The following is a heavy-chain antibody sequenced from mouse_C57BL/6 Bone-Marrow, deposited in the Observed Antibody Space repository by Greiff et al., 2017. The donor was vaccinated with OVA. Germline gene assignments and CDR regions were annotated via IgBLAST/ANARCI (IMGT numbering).Heavy chain of an antibody. Sequence: DVMLVESGEGLVKPGGSLKLSCAASGFTFSSYAMSWVRQTPEKRLEWVAYISSGGDYIYYADTVKGRFTISRDNARNTLYLQMSSLKSEDTAMYYCTREGGNYGGAMDYWGQGTSVTVSS. CDR1: GFTFSSYA. CDR3: TREGGNYGGAMDY. D-gene: IGHD2-1*01. J-gene: IGHJ4*01. V-gene: IGHV5-9-1*02. CDR2: ISSGGDYI.